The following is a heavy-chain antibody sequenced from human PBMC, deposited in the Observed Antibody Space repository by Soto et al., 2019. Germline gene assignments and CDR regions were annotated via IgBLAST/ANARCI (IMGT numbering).Heavy chain of an antibody. V-gene: IGHV1-69*13. D-gene: IGHD6-6*01. CDR2: IIPIFGTA. Sequence: SVKVSCKASGGTFSSYAISWVRQAPGQGLEWMGGIIPIFGTANYAQKVQGRVTITADESTSTAYMELSSLRSEDTAVYYCARDGVYSSSENYYYGMDVWGQGTTVTVSS. CDR3: ARDGVYSSSENYYYGMDV. J-gene: IGHJ6*02. CDR1: GGTFSSYA.